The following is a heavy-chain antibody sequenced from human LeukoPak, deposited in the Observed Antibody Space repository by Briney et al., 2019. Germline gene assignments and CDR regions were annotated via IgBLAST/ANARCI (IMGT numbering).Heavy chain of an antibody. CDR3: ARGRYYDSSGYHPFFDY. J-gene: IGHJ4*02. D-gene: IGHD3-22*01. CDR2: IYTSGST. Sequence: PSQTLSLTCTVTGGSISNGSYYRSWIRQPAGKGLEWNGRIYTSGSTNNNPCLESRVTISVNTSKTQFSLKLSSVTAADTAVYYCARGRYYDSSGYHPFFDYWGQGTLVTVSS. V-gene: IGHV4-61*02. CDR1: GGSISNGSYY.